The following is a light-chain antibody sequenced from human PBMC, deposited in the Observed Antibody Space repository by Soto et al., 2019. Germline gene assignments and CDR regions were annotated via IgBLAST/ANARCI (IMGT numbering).Light chain of an antibody. CDR2: AAS. CDR1: QSISSY. V-gene: IGKV1-39*01. CDR3: HQSISAPLT. Sequence: DIQMTQSPSSLSASVGDRVTITCRASQSISSYLNWYQQKPGKAPKLLIYAASSLQSGVPSRFSGSGSGTDFTLTIAGLQPDDSASYFCHQSISAPLTFGGGTKVEIK. J-gene: IGKJ4*01.